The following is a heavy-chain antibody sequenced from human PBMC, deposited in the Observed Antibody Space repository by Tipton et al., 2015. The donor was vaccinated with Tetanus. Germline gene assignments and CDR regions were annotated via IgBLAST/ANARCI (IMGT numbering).Heavy chain of an antibody. CDR2: ISSSGSTI. J-gene: IGHJ6*02. D-gene: IGHD3-10*01. V-gene: IGHV3-11*01. CDR1: GFTFSDYY. Sequence: GSLRLSCAASGFTFSDYYMSWIRQAPGKGLEWVSYISSSGSTIYYADSVKGRFTISRDNAKNSLYLQMNSLRAEDTAVYYCARVYGSGSLYYYGMDVWGQGTTVTVSS. CDR3: ARVYGSGSLYYYGMDV.